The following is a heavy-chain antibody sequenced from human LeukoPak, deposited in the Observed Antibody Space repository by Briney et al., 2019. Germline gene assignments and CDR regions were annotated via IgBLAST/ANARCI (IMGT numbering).Heavy chain of an antibody. V-gene: IGHV3-48*01. CDR1: GFTFSSYS. CDR2: ISSSGSTI. J-gene: IGHJ5*02. Sequence: GGSLRLSCAASGFTFSSYSMNWVRQAPGKGLEGVSYISSSGSTIYYADSVKGRFTISRDNSKNTLYLQMNSLRAEDTAVYYCAKTSRYSSGWYSWFDPWGQGTLVTVSS. CDR3: AKTSRYSSGWYSWFDP. D-gene: IGHD6-19*01.